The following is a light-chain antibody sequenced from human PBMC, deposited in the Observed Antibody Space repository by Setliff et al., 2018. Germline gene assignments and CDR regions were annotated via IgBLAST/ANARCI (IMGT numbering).Light chain of an antibody. CDR1: SSDVGGYNH. CDR3: SSYTGSNSHV. CDR2: DVG. V-gene: IGLV2-14*01. Sequence: QSVLTQPASVSGPPGQSITTSCTGSSSDVGGYNHVSWYQQHPGKAPKLMIYDVGKRPSGVFNRFSGSKSGNTASLTISGLQAEDEADYYCSSYTGSNSHVFGTGTKVTV. J-gene: IGLJ1*01.